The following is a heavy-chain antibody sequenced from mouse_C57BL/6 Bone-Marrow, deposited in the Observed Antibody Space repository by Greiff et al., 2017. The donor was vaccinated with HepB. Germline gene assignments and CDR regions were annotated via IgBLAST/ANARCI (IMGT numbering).Heavy chain of an antibody. CDR3: ARHYYYGSSYYWYFDV. D-gene: IGHD1-1*01. J-gene: IGHJ1*03. CDR2: ISSGGSYT. V-gene: IGHV5-6*01. Sequence: EVNVVESGGDLVKPGGSLKLSCAASGFTFSSYGMSWVRQTPDKRLEWVATISSGGSYTYYPDSVKGRFTISRDNAKNTLYLQMSSLKSEDTAMYYCARHYYYGSSYYWYFDVWGTGTTVTVSS. CDR1: GFTFSSYG.